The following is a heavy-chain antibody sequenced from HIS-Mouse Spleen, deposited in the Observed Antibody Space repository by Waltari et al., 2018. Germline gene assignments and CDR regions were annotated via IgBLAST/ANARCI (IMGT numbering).Heavy chain of an antibody. J-gene: IGHJ2*01. CDR3: AREIPYSSSWYDWYFDL. Sequence: QLQLQESGPGLVKPSETLSLTCTVSGGSISSSSYYWGWIRQPPGKGLEWIGSTYYRGSTYYNPSLKGRVTISVDTSKNQFSLKLSSVTAAATAVYYCAREIPYSSSWYDWYFDLWGRGTLVTVSS. V-gene: IGHV4-39*07. D-gene: IGHD6-13*01. CDR1: GGSISSSSYY. CDR2: TYYRGST.